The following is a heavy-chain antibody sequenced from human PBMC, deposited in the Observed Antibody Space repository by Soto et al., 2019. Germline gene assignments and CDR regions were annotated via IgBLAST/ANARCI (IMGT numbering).Heavy chain of an antibody. CDR3: ACVGSSSLYLGCMDV. CDR2: IHPSAGST. CDR1: GYAFSSYD. V-gene: IGHV1-46*01. J-gene: IGHJ6*02. D-gene: IGHD6-13*01. Sequence: ASVKVSCKASGYAFSSYDMTWVRQAPGQGLEWMGLIHPSAGSTSYAQKFQGRVTMTRDTSTSTAYMELSSLRSEDTAVYYCACVGSSSLYLGCMDVWGQGTTVTVSS.